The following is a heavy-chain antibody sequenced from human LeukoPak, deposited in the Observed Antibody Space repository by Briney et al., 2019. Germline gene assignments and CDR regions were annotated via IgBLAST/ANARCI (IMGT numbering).Heavy chain of an antibody. Sequence: GGSLRLSCAASGFTFSSYAMSWVRQAPGKGLEGVSAISGSGGSTYYADSVKGRFTISRDNSKNTLYLQMNSLRAEDTAVYYCAKVVFMDYYDSSGYFGYWGQGTLVTVTS. CDR1: GFTFSSYA. V-gene: IGHV3-23*01. D-gene: IGHD3-22*01. J-gene: IGHJ4*02. CDR3: AKVVFMDYYDSSGYFGY. CDR2: ISGSGGST.